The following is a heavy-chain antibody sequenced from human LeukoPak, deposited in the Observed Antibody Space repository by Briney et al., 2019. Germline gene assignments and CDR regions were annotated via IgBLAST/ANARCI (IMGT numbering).Heavy chain of an antibody. D-gene: IGHD2-2*02. J-gene: IGHJ5*02. CDR2: ISFSGGST. CDR1: GFTFSIYA. CDR3: AKSQPAAISWFDP. Sequence: GGSLRLSCAASGFTFSIYAMNWVRQAPGKGLGWVSAISFSGGSTYYADSVKGRFTISRDNSKNTLYLQMNSLRVEDTAVYYCAKSQPAAISWFDPWGQGTLVTVSS. V-gene: IGHV3-23*01.